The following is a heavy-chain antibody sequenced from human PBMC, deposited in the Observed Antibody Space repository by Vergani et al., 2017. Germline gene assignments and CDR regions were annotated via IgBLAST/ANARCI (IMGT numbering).Heavy chain of an antibody. CDR2: VSFRGDT. CDR3: ARSRIYYGAGSPDY. V-gene: IGHV4-59*02. J-gene: IGHJ4*02. Sequence: QVKLQESGPGLVKPSETLSLTCTVSGASVNSYYWSWIRQPPGKGLEWMGYVSFRGDTLYDPSVKCRMTISLNTSSNQFSLYLTSVTAADTAVDYCARSRIYYGAGSPDYWGQGTLVTVSS. D-gene: IGHD3-10*01. CDR1: GASVNSYY.